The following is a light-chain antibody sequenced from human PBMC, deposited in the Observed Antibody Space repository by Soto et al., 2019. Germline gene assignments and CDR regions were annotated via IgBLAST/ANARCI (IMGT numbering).Light chain of an antibody. V-gene: IGKV3-20*01. CDR1: QSVSSSY. Sequence: EIVLTQSPATLSLSPGERATLSCRASQSVSSSYLAWYQQKPGQAPRLLIYGASSRATGIPDRFSGSGSGTDFTLTISRLEPEDFAVYYCQQYGSSRFTFGRGTKVDIK. CDR2: GAS. CDR3: QQYGSSRFT. J-gene: IGKJ3*01.